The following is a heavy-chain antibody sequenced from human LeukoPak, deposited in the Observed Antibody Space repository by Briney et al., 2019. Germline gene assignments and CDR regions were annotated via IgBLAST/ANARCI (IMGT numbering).Heavy chain of an antibody. CDR2: IYYTGST. Sequence: SETLPLTCTVSAGSISNYYWNWIRQPPGKGLGWIGYIYYTGSTKYNPSLKSRVTMSVDTSKNQFSLKLSSVTAADTAVYYCARDRFYYGSGGHYYYYGMDVWGQGTTVTVSS. J-gene: IGHJ6*02. D-gene: IGHD3-10*01. V-gene: IGHV4-59*01. CDR3: ARDRFYYGSGGHYYYYGMDV. CDR1: AGSISNYY.